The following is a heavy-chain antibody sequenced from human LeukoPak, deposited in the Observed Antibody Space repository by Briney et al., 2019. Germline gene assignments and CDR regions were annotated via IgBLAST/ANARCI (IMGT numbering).Heavy chain of an antibody. Sequence: LRLSCAASGFTFSTYGMNWIRQHPGKGLEWIGYIYYSGSTYYNPSLKSRVTISVDTSKNQFSLKLSSVTAADTAVYYCARRITISEDNWFDPWGQGTLVTVSS. J-gene: IGHJ5*02. CDR3: ARRITISEDNWFDP. D-gene: IGHD3-3*01. CDR1: GFTFSTYG. CDR2: IYYSGST. V-gene: IGHV4-31*02.